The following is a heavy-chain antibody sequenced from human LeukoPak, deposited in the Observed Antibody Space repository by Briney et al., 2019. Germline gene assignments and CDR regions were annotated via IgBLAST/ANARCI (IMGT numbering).Heavy chain of an antibody. D-gene: IGHD3-9*01. Sequence: TGGSLRLSCAASGFTVSSNEMSWVRQAPGKGLEWVSAISGSGGSTYYADSVKGRFTISRDNSKNTLYLQMNSLRAEDTAVYCCAKSGGWLLSICDYWGQGTLVTVSS. J-gene: IGHJ4*02. CDR2: ISGSGGST. CDR1: GFTVSSNE. CDR3: AKSGGWLLSICDY. V-gene: IGHV3-23*01.